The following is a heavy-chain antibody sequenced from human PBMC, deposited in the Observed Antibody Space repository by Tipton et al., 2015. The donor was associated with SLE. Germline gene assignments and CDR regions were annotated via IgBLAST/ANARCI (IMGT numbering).Heavy chain of an antibody. D-gene: IGHD3-3*01. CDR3: VERSGEN. CDR1: GVSITSNIYY. CDR2: IYFSGKT. Sequence: TLSLTCSVSGVSITSNIYYWGWIRQPPGKGLEWLGTIYFSGKTSYKPSLKRRVTRSREMSKNQFSLKLNSMNAADTAVYYCVERSGENWGQATLVTVSS. V-gene: IGHV4-39*07. J-gene: IGHJ4*02.